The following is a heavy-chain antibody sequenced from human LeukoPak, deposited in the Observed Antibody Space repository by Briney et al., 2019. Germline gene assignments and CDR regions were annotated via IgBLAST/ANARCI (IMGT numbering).Heavy chain of an antibody. CDR1: GFSFSSYA. CDR3: AKDRSSIAAAGGLDY. V-gene: IGHV3-23*01. J-gene: IGHJ4*02. D-gene: IGHD6-13*01. Sequence: GRTLRLSCAAAGFSFSSYAMSWVRQAPGKGLEWVSAISGSAYSTYYADSVKGRFTISRDNSKNTLYLQMNSLRAEDTAVYYCAKDRSSIAAAGGLDYWGQGTLVTVSS. CDR2: ISGSAYST.